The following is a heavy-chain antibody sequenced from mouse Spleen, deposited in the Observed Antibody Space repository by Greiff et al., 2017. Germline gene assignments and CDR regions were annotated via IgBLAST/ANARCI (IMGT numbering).Heavy chain of an antibody. CDR3: ARSFYYDYNFDY. CDR2: IYPGSGNT. Sequence: VQLQQSGPELVKPGASVKISCKASGYSFTSYYIHWVKQRPGQGLEWIGWIYPGSGNTKYNEKFKGKATLTADTSSSTAYMQLSSLTSEDSAVYYCARSFYYDYNFDYWGQGTTLTVSS. V-gene: IGHV1-66*01. D-gene: IGHD2-4*01. CDR1: GYSFTSYY. J-gene: IGHJ2*01.